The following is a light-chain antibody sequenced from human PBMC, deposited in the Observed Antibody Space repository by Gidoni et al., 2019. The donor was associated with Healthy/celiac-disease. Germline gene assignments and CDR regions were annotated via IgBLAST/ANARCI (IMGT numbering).Light chain of an antibody. Sequence: DIQMTQSPSSLSASVGDRVTITCRASQSSSRYLNWYQQKPGKAPKLLIYAASSLQSGVPSRFSGSGSGTDFTLTISSLQPEDFATYYCQQSYSTPPFTFGPGTKVDIK. CDR3: QQSYSTPPFT. V-gene: IGKV1-39*01. CDR1: QSSSRY. CDR2: AAS. J-gene: IGKJ3*01.